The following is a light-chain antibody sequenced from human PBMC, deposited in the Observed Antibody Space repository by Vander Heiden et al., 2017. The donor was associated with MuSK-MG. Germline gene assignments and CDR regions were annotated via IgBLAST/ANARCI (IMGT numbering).Light chain of an antibody. CDR2: HAS. Sequence: AVRMTQSPSSFSASTGDTVTITCRASQIISGYLAWYQQKPGKAPNLLIYHASTLQTGVPSRFSGSGSGTDFTLTIRSLQSEDFATYYCQQDDNSPITFGGGTKVEIK. CDR1: QIISGY. CDR3: QQDDNSPIT. J-gene: IGKJ4*01. V-gene: IGKV1-8*01.